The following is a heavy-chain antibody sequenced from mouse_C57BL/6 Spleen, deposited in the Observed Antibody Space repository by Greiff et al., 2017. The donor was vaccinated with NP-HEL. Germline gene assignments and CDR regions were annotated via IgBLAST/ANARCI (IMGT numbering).Heavy chain of an antibody. V-gene: IGHV3-6*01. J-gene: IGHJ2*01. CDR1: GYSITSGYY. CDR3: ARDNWAFDY. CDR2: ISYDGSN. Sequence: EESGPGLVKPSQSLSLTCSVTGYSITSGYYWNWIRQFPGNKLEWMGYISYDGSNNYNPSLKNRISITRDTSKNQFFLKLNSVTTEDTATYYCARDNWAFDYWGQGTTLTVSS. D-gene: IGHD4-1*01.